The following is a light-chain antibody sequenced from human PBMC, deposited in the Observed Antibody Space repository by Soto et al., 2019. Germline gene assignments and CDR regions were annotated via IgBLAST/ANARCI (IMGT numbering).Light chain of an antibody. CDR2: AAS. J-gene: IGKJ2*01. V-gene: IGKV1-39*01. CDR3: QQSFSAPRYT. CDR1: QSMSTY. Sequence: DIQMTQSPSSLSASVGDRVTVTCRASQSMSTYLNWYQQKPGKAPNLLIFAASRLQSGVPSRFSGSGSGTDFTLTISSLQPEDFATYYCQQSFSAPRYTFGQGTKLEI.